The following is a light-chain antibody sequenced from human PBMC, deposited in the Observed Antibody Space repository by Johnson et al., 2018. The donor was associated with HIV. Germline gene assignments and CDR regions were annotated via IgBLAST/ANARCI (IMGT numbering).Light chain of an antibody. V-gene: IGLV1-51*01. CDR2: DNN. CDR1: NSNIGNNY. CDR3: GTWDSSLSAGGV. Sequence: QSVLTQPPSVSAAPGQKVTISCSGSNSNIGNNYVSWYQQLPGTAPKLLIYDNNKRPSGIPDRFSGSKSGTSATLDITGLQTGDEADYYCGTWDSSLSAGGVFGTGTKVTVL. J-gene: IGLJ1*01.